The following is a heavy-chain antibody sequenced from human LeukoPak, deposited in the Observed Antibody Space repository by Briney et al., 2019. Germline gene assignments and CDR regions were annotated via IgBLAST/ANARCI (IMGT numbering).Heavy chain of an antibody. J-gene: IGHJ5*02. CDR2: IRYDGGIR. Sequence: GGSLRLSCAASGFTFNTYGMHWVRQAPGKGLEWVAFIRYDGGIRYYGDSVKGRFTISRDNSKNTLFLQMNSLRPEDTAVYYCARGSGSGWYEAHFDPWGQGILVTVSS. D-gene: IGHD6-19*01. CDR3: ARGSGSGWYEAHFDP. CDR1: GFTFNTYG. V-gene: IGHV3-30*02.